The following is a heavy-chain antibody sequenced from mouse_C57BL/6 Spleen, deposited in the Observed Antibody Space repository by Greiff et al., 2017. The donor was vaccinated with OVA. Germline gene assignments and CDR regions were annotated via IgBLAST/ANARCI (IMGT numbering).Heavy chain of an antibody. V-gene: IGHV2-3*01. CDR2: IWGDGST. J-gene: IGHJ4*01. D-gene: IGHD2-1*01. CDR1: GFSLTSYG. CDR3: AKSPRINYVFYDMDY. Sequence: VQLQQSGPGLVAPSQSLSITCTVSGFSLTSYGVSWVRQPPGKGLEWLGVIWGDGSTNYHSALISRLSISKENSKSQDFLKLNSLVTDDTATYYCAKSPRINYVFYDMDYWGQGTSDTVPS.